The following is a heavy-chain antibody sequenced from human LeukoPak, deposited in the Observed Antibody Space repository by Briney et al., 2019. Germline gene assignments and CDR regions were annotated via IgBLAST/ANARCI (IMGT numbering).Heavy chain of an antibody. V-gene: IGHV3-30*02. J-gene: IGHJ4*02. Sequence: GGSLRLSCAASGFTFSNYGMHWVRQAPGKGLEWVAVIPYDGSNKYYADSVKGRFTISRDNSKNALYLQMNSLRAEDTAVYYCAKDRSGWHDYWGQGTLVTVSS. CDR1: GFTFSNYG. D-gene: IGHD6-19*01. CDR2: IPYDGSNK. CDR3: AKDRSGWHDY.